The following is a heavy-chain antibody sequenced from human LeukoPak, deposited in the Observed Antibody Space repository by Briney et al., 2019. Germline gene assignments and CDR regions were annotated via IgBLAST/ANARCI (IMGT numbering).Heavy chain of an antibody. CDR1: GGSISSGGYS. CDR2: IYHSGST. J-gene: IGHJ4*02. CDR3: ARGIPMSGSSSADY. V-gene: IGHV4-30-2*05. D-gene: IGHD1-26*01. Sequence: SETLSLTCAVSGGSISSGGYSWSWIRQPPGKGLEWIGYIYHSGSTYYNPSLKGRVTISVDTSKNQFSLKLSSVTAADTAVYYCARGIPMSGSSSADYWGQGTLVTVSS.